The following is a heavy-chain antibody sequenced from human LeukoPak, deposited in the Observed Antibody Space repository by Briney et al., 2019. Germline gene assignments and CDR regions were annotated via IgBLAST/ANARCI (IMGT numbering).Heavy chain of an antibody. J-gene: IGHJ5*02. CDR2: ISYDGSNK. D-gene: IGHD6-13*01. Sequence: GGSLRLSCGVSGFTFSSYAMHWVRQAPGKGLEWVAVISYDGSNKYSADSVKDRFTISRDNSKNTLYLQMNSLRVEDTAVYYCARTRMVKQLVGGWFDPWGQGTLVTVSS. CDR3: ARTRMVKQLVGGWFDP. CDR1: GFTFSSYA. V-gene: IGHV3-30-3*01.